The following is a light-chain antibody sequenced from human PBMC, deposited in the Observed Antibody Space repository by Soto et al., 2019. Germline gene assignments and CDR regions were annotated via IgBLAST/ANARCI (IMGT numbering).Light chain of an antibody. V-gene: IGKV1-39*01. J-gene: IGKJ1*01. CDR2: AAS. CDR1: QSISST. Sequence: DMEMTQSPSSSSASVRDRVTIACRVSQSISSTLDWYQQKPGKAPKPLIYAASSLESGVPSRFRGSGSGTDFTLTISSLYPDYFATYYFQQSYSTLWTLGQGTKVYIK. CDR3: QQSYSTLWT.